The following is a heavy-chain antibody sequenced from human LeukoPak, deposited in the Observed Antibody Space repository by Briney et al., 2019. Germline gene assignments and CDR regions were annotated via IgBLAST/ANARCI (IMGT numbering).Heavy chain of an antibody. J-gene: IGHJ4*02. Sequence: PSETLSLTCAVYGGSFSGYYWSWIRQPPGKGLEWIGYIYHSGSTYYNPSLKSRVTISVDRSKNQFSLKLSSVTAADTAVYYCASTPRGNYYDSSGPSPHYFDYWGQGTLVTVSS. V-gene: IGHV4-30-2*01. D-gene: IGHD3-22*01. CDR1: GGSFSGYY. CDR2: IYHSGST. CDR3: ASTPRGNYYDSSGPSPHYFDY.